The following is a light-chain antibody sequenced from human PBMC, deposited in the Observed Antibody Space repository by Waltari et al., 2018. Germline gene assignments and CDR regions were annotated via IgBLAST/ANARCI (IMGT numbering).Light chain of an antibody. Sequence: DVVMTQSPLSLPVTLGQAASLSCRSSQSLVHSDGNTYLNWFQQRPGHSPRRLIYKVSNRDAGVPDRFSGSGSGTDFTLKISRVEAEDVGVYYCRQGTHWPRTFGQGTKVQIK. CDR1: QSLVHSDGNTY. CDR3: RQGTHWPRT. J-gene: IGKJ1*01. V-gene: IGKV2-30*02. CDR2: KVS.